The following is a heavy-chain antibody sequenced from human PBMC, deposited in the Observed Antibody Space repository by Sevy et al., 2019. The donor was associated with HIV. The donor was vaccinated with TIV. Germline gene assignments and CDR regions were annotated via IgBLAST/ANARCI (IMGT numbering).Heavy chain of an antibody. CDR1: DGSISSSSYY. Sequence: SETLSLTCTVSDGSISSSSYYWGWIRQPPGKGLEWIGSIYYSGSTYYNPSLKSRVTISVDASKNQFSLKLSSVTAADTAVYYCATTITIFGVVTPYYYYGMDVWGQGTTVTVSS. CDR3: ATTITIFGVVTPYYYYGMDV. CDR2: IYYSGST. J-gene: IGHJ6*02. D-gene: IGHD3-3*01. V-gene: IGHV4-39*01.